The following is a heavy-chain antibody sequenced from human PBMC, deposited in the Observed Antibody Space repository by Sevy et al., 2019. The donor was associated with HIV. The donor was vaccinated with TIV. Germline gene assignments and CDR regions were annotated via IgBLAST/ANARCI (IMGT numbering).Heavy chain of an antibody. D-gene: IGHD3-3*01. CDR2: ISGSGGST. CDR1: GFTFSSYA. CDR3: AKQLRFLEWLLSVQGMDV. V-gene: IGHV3-23*01. Sequence: GGSLRLSCAASGFTFSSYAMSWVRQAPGKGLEWVSAISGSGGSTYYADSVKGRFTISRDNSKNTLYLQMNSLSAEDTAVYYCAKQLRFLEWLLSVQGMDVWGQGTTVTVSS. J-gene: IGHJ6*02.